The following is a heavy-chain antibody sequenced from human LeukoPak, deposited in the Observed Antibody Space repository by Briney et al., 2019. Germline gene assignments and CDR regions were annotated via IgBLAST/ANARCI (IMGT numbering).Heavy chain of an antibody. J-gene: IGHJ4*01. Sequence: PGGPLRLSCAASGFTFSSYWMHWVRQAPGKGLVWVSRINSDGSSTNYADSVKGRFTISRDNAKNTLYLQMNSLRAEDTAMYYCARAVYYSNYLCYWGQGTLVTVSS. CDR2: INSDGSST. CDR1: GFTFSSYW. CDR3: ARAVYYSNYLCY. D-gene: IGHD4-11*01. V-gene: IGHV3-74*01.